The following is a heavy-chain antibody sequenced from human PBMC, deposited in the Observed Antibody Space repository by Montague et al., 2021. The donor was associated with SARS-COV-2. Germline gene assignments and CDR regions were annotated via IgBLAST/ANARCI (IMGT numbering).Heavy chain of an antibody. Sequence: SETLSLTCTVSGGSISTSSYYSGVIRPPPGKGLEWIGSIYYSGSTYYNPSLKSRVTISVDSSKNQFSLKLTSVTAADTAVYYCVEIVGAADYWGQGTLVTGSS. CDR1: GGSISTSSYY. J-gene: IGHJ4*02. CDR3: VEIVGAADY. V-gene: IGHV4-39*01. D-gene: IGHD1-26*01. CDR2: IYYSGST.